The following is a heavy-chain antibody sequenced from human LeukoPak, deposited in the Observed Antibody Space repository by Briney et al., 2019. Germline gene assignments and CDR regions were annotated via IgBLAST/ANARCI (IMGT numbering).Heavy chain of an antibody. CDR3: ARDGPYYYDSSGYSDYGMDV. Sequence: ASVKVSCKASGGTFSSYATSWVRQAPGQGLEWMGGIIPIFGTANYAQKFQGRVTITADESTSTAYMELSSLRSEDTAVYYCARDGPYYYDSSGYSDYGMDVWGQGTTVTVSS. J-gene: IGHJ6*02. D-gene: IGHD3-22*01. CDR1: GGTFSSYA. CDR2: IIPIFGTA. V-gene: IGHV1-69*13.